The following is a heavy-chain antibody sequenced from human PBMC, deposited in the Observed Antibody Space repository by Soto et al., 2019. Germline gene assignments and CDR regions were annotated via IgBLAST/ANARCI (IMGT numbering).Heavy chain of an antibody. Sequence: VGSLRLSCAASGFTFSSYAIHWVRQAPGKGLEWVSLISYDGRNGYYADSVKGRFTISRDNSKNTLYLQMNSLRPEGTAVYYCAKGDFDTSSYFFDYWGQGALVTVSS. CDR1: GFTFSSYA. D-gene: IGHD6-6*01. V-gene: IGHV3-30*18. J-gene: IGHJ4*02. CDR2: ISYDGRNG. CDR3: AKGDFDTSSYFFDY.